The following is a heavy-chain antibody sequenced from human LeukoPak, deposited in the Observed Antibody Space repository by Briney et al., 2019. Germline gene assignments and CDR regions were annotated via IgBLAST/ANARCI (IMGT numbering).Heavy chain of an antibody. D-gene: IGHD6-13*01. CDR2: IGHSGRT. CDR3: ARKSIVTAGRKPYDV. Sequence: SETLSLTCAVYGGSFSGYYWSWIRQPPGKGLEWIGEIGHSGRTNSNASLKSRVTISVDMSKNQFSLRLSSVTAADTAVYYCARKSIVTAGRKPYDVWDQGTLVTVSP. J-gene: IGHJ4*02. CDR1: GGSFSGYY. V-gene: IGHV4-34*01.